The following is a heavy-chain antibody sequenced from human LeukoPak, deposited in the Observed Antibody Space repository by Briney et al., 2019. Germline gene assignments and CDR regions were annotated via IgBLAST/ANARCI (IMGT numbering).Heavy chain of an antibody. CDR2: INPNSGGT. V-gene: IGHV1-2*02. D-gene: IGHD4-17*01. J-gene: IGHJ4*02. CDR1: GYTFTGYS. CDR3: ARDRSGKTTVTTVDY. Sequence: GASVKVSCKASGYTFTGYSMHWVRQAPGQGLEWMGWINPNSGGTNYAQKFHGRVTMTRDTSISTAYMELSRLRSDDTAVYYCARDRSGKTTVTTVDYWGQGTLVTVSS.